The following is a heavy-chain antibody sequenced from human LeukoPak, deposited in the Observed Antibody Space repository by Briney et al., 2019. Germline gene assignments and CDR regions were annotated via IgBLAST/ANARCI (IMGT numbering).Heavy chain of an antibody. Sequence: QPGGSLRLSCAASGFSVNNNYMNWVRQATGKGLEWVSLMDNFGYKHYADSVEGRVTISRDSSRNTVYLQLNSLRAEDTAVYYCAGGSYSISGSRPGYIEYWGQGTLVTVSS. V-gene: IGHV3-53*01. CDR1: GFSVNNNY. CDR3: AGGSYSISGSRPGYIEY. J-gene: IGHJ4*02. CDR2: MDNFGYK. D-gene: IGHD3-10*01.